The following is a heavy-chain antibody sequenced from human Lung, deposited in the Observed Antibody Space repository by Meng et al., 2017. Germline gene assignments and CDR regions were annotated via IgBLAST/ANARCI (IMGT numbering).Heavy chain of an antibody. Sequence: QVQHHKWGLGLLQPSDTPSLTCVDAGGSFSDYYWSWIRQPPGKGLEWIGEINHSGSTNYNQSLESRATISVDTSQNNLSLKLSSVTAADSAVYYCARGPTTMAHDFDYWGQGTLVTVSS. J-gene: IGHJ4*02. CDR2: INHSGST. CDR3: ARGPTTMAHDFDY. CDR1: GGSFSDYY. V-gene: IGHV4-34*01. D-gene: IGHD4-11*01.